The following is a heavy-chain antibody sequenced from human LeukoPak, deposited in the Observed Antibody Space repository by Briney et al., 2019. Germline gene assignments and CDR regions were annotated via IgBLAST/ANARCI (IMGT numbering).Heavy chain of an antibody. J-gene: IGHJ4*02. Sequence: PSETLSLTCIVSSASIISSSSYYWAWIRQPPERGLEWIGNIYYSGSAYYNPSLKSRLTISADMSTNQFSLKLTSVTAADTAFYFCARLVDYGSSFFDYWGQGILVTVSS. CDR1: SASIISSSSYY. D-gene: IGHD4/OR15-4a*01. CDR3: ARLVDYGSSFFDY. CDR2: IYYSGSA. V-gene: IGHV4-39*01.